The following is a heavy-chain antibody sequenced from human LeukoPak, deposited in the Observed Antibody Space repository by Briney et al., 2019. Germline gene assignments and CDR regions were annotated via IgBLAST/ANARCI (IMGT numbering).Heavy chain of an antibody. Sequence: SETLSLTCTVSGGSISSYYWSWIRQPPGKGLEWIGYIYTSGSTNYNPSLKSRVTISVGTSKNQFSLKLSSVTAADTAVYYCARLYYDSSGYYYGYRWFDPWGQGTLVTVSS. CDR1: GGSISSYY. D-gene: IGHD3-22*01. V-gene: IGHV4-4*09. CDR2: IYTSGST. J-gene: IGHJ5*02. CDR3: ARLYYDSSGYYYGYRWFDP.